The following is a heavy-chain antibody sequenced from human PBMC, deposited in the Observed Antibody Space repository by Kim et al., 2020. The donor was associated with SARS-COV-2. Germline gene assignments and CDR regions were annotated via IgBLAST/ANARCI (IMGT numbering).Heavy chain of an antibody. D-gene: IGHD3-16*01. CDR2: T. Sequence: TYDTPSLEGRVTISVDTSKNQFSLKLSSVTAADTAVYYCARLGQLDAFDIWGQGTMVTVSS. CDR3: ARLGQLDAFDI. J-gene: IGHJ3*02. V-gene: IGHV4-39*01.